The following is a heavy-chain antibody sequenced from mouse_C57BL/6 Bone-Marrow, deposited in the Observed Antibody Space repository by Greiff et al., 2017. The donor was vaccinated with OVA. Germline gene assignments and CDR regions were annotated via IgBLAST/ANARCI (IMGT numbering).Heavy chain of an antibody. CDR1: GYSITSGYY. V-gene: IGHV3-6*01. J-gene: IGHJ3*01. Sequence: DVQLQESGPGLVKPSQSLSLTCSVTGYSITSGYYWNWIRQFPGNKLEWMGYISYDGSNNYNPSLKNRISITRDTSKNQFFLKLNSVTTEDTATYYCAKGKWLLPFAYWGQGTLVTVSA. D-gene: IGHD2-3*01. CDR2: ISYDGSN. CDR3: AKGKWLLPFAY.